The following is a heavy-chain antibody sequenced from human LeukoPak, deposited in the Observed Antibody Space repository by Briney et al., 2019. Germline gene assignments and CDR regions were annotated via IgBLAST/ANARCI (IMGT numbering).Heavy chain of an antibody. Sequence: PSETLSLTCTVSGGSVSSGGYYWSWIRQHPGKGLEWIGYIYYSGSTYYNPSLKSRVTISVDTSKNQFSLKLSSVTAADTAVYYCARSRRQWLVLDYWGQGTLVTVSS. V-gene: IGHV4-31*03. D-gene: IGHD6-19*01. CDR1: GGSVSSGGYY. CDR2: IYYSGST. CDR3: ARSRRQWLVLDY. J-gene: IGHJ4*02.